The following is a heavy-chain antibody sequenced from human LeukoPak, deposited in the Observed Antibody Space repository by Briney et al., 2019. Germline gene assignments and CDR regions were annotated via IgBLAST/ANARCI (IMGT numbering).Heavy chain of an antibody. V-gene: IGHV3-33*01. CDR2: IWYDGSNK. CDR1: GFTFSSYG. Sequence: PGRSLRLSCAASGFTFSSYGMHWVRQAPGKGLEWVAVIWYDGSNKYYADSVKGRFTISRDNAKNSLYLQMSSLRAEDTAVYYCARGCGGDCYPFRDFWGQGTLVTVSS. J-gene: IGHJ4*02. CDR3: ARGCGGDCYPFRDF. D-gene: IGHD2-21*02.